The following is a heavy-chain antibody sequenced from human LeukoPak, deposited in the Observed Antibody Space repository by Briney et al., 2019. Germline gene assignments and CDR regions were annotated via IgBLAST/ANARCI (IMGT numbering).Heavy chain of an antibody. CDR1: GFTFSNYG. V-gene: IGHV3-33*01. CDR3: AREGIAAAGATSATTFDY. Sequence: GGSLRLSCATPGFTFSNYGMHWVRQAPGKGLEWVAVIWYDGSNKYYADSVKGRFTISRDNSKNTLYLQMNSLRVEDTAVYFCAREGIAAAGATSATTFDYWGQGTLVTVSS. CDR2: IWYDGSNK. D-gene: IGHD6-13*01. J-gene: IGHJ4*02.